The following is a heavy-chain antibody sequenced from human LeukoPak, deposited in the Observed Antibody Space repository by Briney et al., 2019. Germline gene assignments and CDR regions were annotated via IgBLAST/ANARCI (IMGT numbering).Heavy chain of an antibody. D-gene: IGHD1-26*01. Sequence: SSETLSLTCAVYGGSFSGYYWSWIRQPPGKGLEWIGEINHSGSTNYNPSLKSRVTISVDTSKNQFSPKLSSVTAADTAVYYYARARGVGATTDWFDPWGQGTLVTVSS. J-gene: IGHJ5*02. CDR2: INHSGST. CDR1: GGSFSGYY. V-gene: IGHV4-34*01. CDR3: ARARGVGATTDWFDP.